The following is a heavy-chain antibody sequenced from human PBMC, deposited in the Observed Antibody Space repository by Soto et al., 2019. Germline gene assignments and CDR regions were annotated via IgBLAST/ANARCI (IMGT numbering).Heavy chain of an antibody. D-gene: IGHD3-16*02. V-gene: IGHV4-59*01. CDR1: GGSIIRYY. CDR2: IYYSGST. CDR3: ARSGLYYDYVWGSYRPRYYFDY. J-gene: IGHJ4*02. Sequence: SETLSLTCTVSGGSIIRYYWSWIRQPPGKGLEWIGYIYYSGSTNYNPSLKSRVTISVDTSKNQFSLKLSSVTAADTAVYYCARSGLYYDYVWGSYRPRYYFDYWGQGTLVTVSS.